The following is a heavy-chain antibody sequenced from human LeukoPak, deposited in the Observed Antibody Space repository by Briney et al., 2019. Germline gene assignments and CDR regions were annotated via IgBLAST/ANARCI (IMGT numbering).Heavy chain of an antibody. J-gene: IGHJ4*02. Sequence: SETLSLTCTVSGGSISSYYWSWIRQPPGKGLEWIGYIYYSGSTNYNPSLKSRVTISVDTSKNQFSLKLSSATAADTAVYYCARQVRQQLTYYFDYWGQGTLVTVSS. D-gene: IGHD6-13*01. V-gene: IGHV4-59*08. CDR1: GGSISSYY. CDR2: IYYSGST. CDR3: ARQVRQQLTYYFDY.